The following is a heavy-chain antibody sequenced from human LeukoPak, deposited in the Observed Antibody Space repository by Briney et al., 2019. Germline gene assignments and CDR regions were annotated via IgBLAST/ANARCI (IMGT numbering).Heavy chain of an antibody. D-gene: IGHD6-6*01. V-gene: IGHV4-61*02. Sequence: SETLSLTCTVSGGSISSGSYYWSWLRQPAGKGLEWIGRIYTSGSTNYNPSLKSRVTISVDTSKNQFSLKLSSVTAADTAVYYCARDWGVIAARGFDIWGQGTMVTVSS. CDR3: ARDWGVIAARGFDI. J-gene: IGHJ3*02. CDR1: GGSISSGSYY. CDR2: IYTSGST.